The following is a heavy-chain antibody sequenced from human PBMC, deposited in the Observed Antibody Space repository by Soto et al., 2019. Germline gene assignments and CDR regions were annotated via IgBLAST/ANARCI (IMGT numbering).Heavy chain of an antibody. V-gene: IGHV3-33*01. D-gene: IGHD1-26*01. CDR2: IWYDGSNK. CDR3: ARDPAKHSGKENCLDF. J-gene: IGHJ4*02. Sequence: PGGSLRLSCAASGFTFSSYGMHWVRQAPGKGLEWVAVIWYDGSNKYYADSVKGRFTISRDNSKNTLYLQMNSLRAEQTAVYSSARDPAKHSGKENCLDFWGQGTRVAVGS. CDR1: GFTFSSYG.